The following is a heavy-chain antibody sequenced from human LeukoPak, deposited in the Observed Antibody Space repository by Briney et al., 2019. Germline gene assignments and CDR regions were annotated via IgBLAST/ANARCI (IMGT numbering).Heavy chain of an antibody. Sequence: ASVKVSCKASGYTFTGYYMHWVRQAPGQGLEWMGRINPNSGGTNYAQKFQGRVTMTRDTSISTAYMELSRLRSDDTAVYYCARRLNCSGGSCYSPFDYWGQGTLVTVFS. CDR2: INPNSGGT. V-gene: IGHV1-2*06. D-gene: IGHD2-15*01. CDR3: ARRLNCSGGSCYSPFDY. J-gene: IGHJ4*02. CDR1: GYTFTGYY.